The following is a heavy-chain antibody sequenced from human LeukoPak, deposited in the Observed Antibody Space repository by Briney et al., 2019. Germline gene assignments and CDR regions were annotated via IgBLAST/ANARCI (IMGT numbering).Heavy chain of an antibody. V-gene: IGHV3-33*01. CDR3: ARDNTALDY. CDR1: GFTFSSYG. D-gene: IGHD5-18*01. J-gene: IGHJ4*02. Sequence: GGSLRLSCAASGFTFSSYGMHWVRRAPGKGLEWVAVIWYDGSNKYYANSVKGRFTISRDNSKNTLYLQMNSLRAEDTAVYYCARDNTALDYWGQGTLVTVSS. CDR2: IWYDGSNK.